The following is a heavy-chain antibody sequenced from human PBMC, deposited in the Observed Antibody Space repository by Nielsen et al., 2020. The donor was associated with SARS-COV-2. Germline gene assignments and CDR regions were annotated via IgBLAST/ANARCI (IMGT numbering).Heavy chain of an antibody. J-gene: IGHJ5*02. CDR3: ARESVTMVRGVRYWFDP. CDR1: GGSFSGYY. CDR2: IYYSGST. V-gene: IGHV4-31*02. Sequence: SQTLSLTCAVYGGSFSGYYWSWIRQHPGKGLEWIGYIYYSGSTYYNPSLKSRVTISVDTSKNQFSLKLSSVTAADTAVYYCARESVTMVRGVRYWFDPWGQGTLVTVSS. D-gene: IGHD3-10*01.